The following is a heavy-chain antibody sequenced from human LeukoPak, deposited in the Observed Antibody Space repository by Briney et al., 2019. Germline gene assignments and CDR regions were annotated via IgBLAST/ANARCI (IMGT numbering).Heavy chain of an antibody. J-gene: IGHJ1*01. V-gene: IGHV1-46*01. Sequence: ASVKVSCKASGYTFTSYYMHWVRQAPGQGLEWMGIINPSGGSTSYAQKFQGRVTMTRDATTSTVYMELSSLRSEDTAVYYCARDLGRSGWYKAEYFQHWGQGTLVTVSS. D-gene: IGHD6-19*01. CDR3: ARDLGRSGWYKAEYFQH. CDR2: INPSGGST. CDR1: GYTFTSYY.